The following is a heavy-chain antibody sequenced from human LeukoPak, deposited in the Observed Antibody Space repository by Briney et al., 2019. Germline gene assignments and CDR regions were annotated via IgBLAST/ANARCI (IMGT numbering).Heavy chain of an antibody. CDR1: GYTFTSYG. Sequence: ASVKVSCKASGYTFTSYGISWVRQAPGQGLEWMGWISAYNGNTNYAQKLQGRVTMTTDTSTSTAYMELRSLRSDDTAVYYCARDPYPYGSGSYYARGDYYYGMDVWGQGTTVTVSS. V-gene: IGHV1-18*01. J-gene: IGHJ6*02. CDR2: ISAYNGNT. CDR3: ARDPYPYGSGSYYARGDYYYGMDV. D-gene: IGHD3-10*01.